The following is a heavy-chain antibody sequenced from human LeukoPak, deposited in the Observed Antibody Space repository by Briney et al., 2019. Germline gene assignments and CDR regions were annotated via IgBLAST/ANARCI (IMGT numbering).Heavy chain of an antibody. CDR1: GFTFSDYE. J-gene: IGHJ3*02. D-gene: IGHD3-22*01. CDR2: ISISGTTI. V-gene: IGHV3-48*03. Sequence: PGGSLRLSCAASGFTFSDYEMNWVRQAPGKGLEWLSHISISGTTIHYADSVKGRFTISRDNAKNSLYLQMNSLRAEDTAVYYCARDFHRRYYDSSGYNAFDIWGQGTMVTVSS. CDR3: ARDFHRRYYDSSGYNAFDI.